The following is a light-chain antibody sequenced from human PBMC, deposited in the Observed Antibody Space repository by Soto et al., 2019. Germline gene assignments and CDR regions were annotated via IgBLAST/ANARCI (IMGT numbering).Light chain of an antibody. CDR3: LQAYSFPHT. J-gene: IGKJ2*01. CDR1: QGISSW. CDR2: ASS. Sequence: DIQMTQSPSSVSASVGDRVTLTCRARQGISSWLAWYQQKPGQAPKLLIYASSSFQSGVPSRFSGSGSGTHFTLTISGLQPEDSATYYCLQAYSFPHTVGQGTKLEIK. V-gene: IGKV1-12*01.